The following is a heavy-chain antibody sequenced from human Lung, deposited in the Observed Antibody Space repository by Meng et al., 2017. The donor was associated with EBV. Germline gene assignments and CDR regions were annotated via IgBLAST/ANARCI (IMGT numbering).Heavy chain of an antibody. CDR2: IYHSGST. CDR1: GGSISSSNW. Sequence: QVHAQASGPGLVKPAGTPSLACAVSGGSISSSNWWSWVRQPPGKGLEWIGEIYHSGSTHYNPSLKSRITMSLDKPKNQFSLKLSSVTAADTAVYYCARDSDSAYSLGYWGQGTLVTVSS. V-gene: IGHV4-4*02. D-gene: IGHD2-21*01. J-gene: IGHJ4*02. CDR3: ARDSDSAYSLGY.